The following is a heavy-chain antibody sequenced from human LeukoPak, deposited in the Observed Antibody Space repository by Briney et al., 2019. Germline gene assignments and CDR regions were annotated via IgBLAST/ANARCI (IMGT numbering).Heavy chain of an antibody. CDR1: GVTFSSYG. Sequence: PGGALRLSCAASGVTFSSYGMHWVREAPGKGLGGGAFIRYDGSNKYYADSMKGRFTISRDNSKKTLYLQMNSLRAEDTAVYYCAKQASNYFDPSGYEWIDYWGQGTLVTVSS. J-gene: IGHJ4*02. CDR3: AKQASNYFDPSGYEWIDY. D-gene: IGHD3-22*01. CDR2: IRYDGSNK. V-gene: IGHV3-30*02.